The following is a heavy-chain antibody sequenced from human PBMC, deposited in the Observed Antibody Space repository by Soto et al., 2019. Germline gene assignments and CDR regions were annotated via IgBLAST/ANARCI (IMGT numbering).Heavy chain of an antibody. CDR2: IYYSGST. Sequence: SETLSLTCTVSGGSISSYYWSWIRQPPGKGLEWIGYIYYSGSTNYNPSLKSRVAISVDTSKNQFSLKLSSVTAADTAVYYCARVRSTSRAYGSGSSYYYGMDVWGQGTTVTVSS. J-gene: IGHJ6*02. CDR3: ARVRSTSRAYGSGSSYYYGMDV. V-gene: IGHV4-59*01. CDR1: GGSISSYY. D-gene: IGHD3-10*01.